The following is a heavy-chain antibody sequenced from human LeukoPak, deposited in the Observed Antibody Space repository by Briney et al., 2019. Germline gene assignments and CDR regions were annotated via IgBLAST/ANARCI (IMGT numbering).Heavy chain of an antibody. D-gene: IGHD3-3*01. CDR3: ARGVRFLEWFPAYFDY. J-gene: IGHJ4*02. Sequence: SETLSLTCAVYGGSFSGYYWSWIRQPPGKGLEWIGEINHSGSTNYNPSLKSRVTISVDTSKNQFSLKLSSVTAADTAVYYCARGVRFLEWFPAYFDYWGQGTLVTVSS. CDR1: GGSFSGYY. V-gene: IGHV4-34*01. CDR2: INHSGST.